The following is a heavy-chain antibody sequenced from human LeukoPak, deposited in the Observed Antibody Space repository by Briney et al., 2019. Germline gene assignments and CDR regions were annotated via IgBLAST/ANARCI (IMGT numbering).Heavy chain of an antibody. D-gene: IGHD3/OR15-3a*01. J-gene: IGHJ4*02. V-gene: IGHV3-23*01. CDR3: AKGPLFGLKFGYFDY. CDR2: ISGSGGST. CDR1: GFTFSSYA. Sequence: PGGSLRLSCAASGFTFSSYAMSWVRQAPGKGLEWVSAISGSGGSTYYADSVKGRFTISRDNSKNTLYLQMNSLRAEDTAVYYCAKGPLFGLKFGYFDYWGQGTLVTVSS.